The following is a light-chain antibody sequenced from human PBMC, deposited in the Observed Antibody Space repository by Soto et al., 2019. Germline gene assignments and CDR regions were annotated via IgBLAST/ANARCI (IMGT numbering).Light chain of an antibody. Sequence: DIQMTQSPSSLSASVGDRVTITCRASQGISNLLGWFQHKPGKAPKRLIYAASSLQGGVPSRFSGIGSGTEFPLTITGLQPEDCADYYCLQHNTYPYTFGQGTKLEIK. J-gene: IGKJ2*01. CDR3: LQHNTYPYT. V-gene: IGKV1-17*01. CDR2: AAS. CDR1: QGISNL.